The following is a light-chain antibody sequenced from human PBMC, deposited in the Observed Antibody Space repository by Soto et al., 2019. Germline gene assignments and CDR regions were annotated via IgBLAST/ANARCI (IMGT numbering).Light chain of an antibody. CDR3: QQSDNTQLT. CDR1: QSISNY. Sequence: DIPMTQSPSSLSASVGDRVTITCRASQSISNYLNWYQQKPGKAPKLLIYAASSLQSGVPSRLSDSASWTDFTLTTSNLQPEDFATYYSQQSDNTQLTFGGRTKVEIK. CDR2: AAS. V-gene: IGKV1-39*01. J-gene: IGKJ4*01.